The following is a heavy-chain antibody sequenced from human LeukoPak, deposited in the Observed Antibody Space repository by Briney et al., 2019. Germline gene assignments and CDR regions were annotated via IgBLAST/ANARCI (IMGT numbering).Heavy chain of an antibody. V-gene: IGHV3-30*02. J-gene: IGHJ4*02. D-gene: IGHD3-3*01. CDR3: ARDYDFWSGYYSPTRGYFGY. CDR2: IRYDGSNK. Sequence: PGGSLRLSCAASGFIFSGSGMHWVRQAPGKGLEWVTFIRYDGSNKYYTDSVKGRFTISRDNSKNTLYLQMDSLRAEDTAVYYCARDYDFWSGYYSPTRGYFGYWGQGTLVTVSS. CDR1: GFIFSGSG.